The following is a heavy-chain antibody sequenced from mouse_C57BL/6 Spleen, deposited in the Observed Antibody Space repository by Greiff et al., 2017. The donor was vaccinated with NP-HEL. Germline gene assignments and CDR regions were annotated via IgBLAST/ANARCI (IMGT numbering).Heavy chain of an antibody. CDR1: GYTFTSYW. D-gene: IGHD2-5*01. CDR2: IDPSDSYT. J-gene: IGHJ3*01. V-gene: IGHV1-50*01. CDR3: AICYSNYPAWFAY. Sequence: QVQLQQPGAELVKPGASVKLSCKASGYTFTSYWMQWVKQRPGQGLEWIGEIDPSDSYTNYNQKFKGKATLTVDTSSSTAYMQLSSLTSEDSAVYYCAICYSNYPAWFAYWGQGTLVTVSA.